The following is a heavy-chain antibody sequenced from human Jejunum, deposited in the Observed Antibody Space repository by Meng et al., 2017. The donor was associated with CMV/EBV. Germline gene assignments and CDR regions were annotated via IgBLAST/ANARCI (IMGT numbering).Heavy chain of an antibody. CDR1: FRDYG. CDR3: ARLYGDYNNNYYYGMDV. J-gene: IGHJ6*02. D-gene: IGHD4-17*01. V-gene: IGHV1-18*01. Sequence: FRDYGIKWVRQAPGQGLEWMGWISGYNGKAKYVQKFQGRVTMTTDTSTSTAYMELRSLRSDDTAVYYCARLYGDYNNNYYYGMDVWGQGTTVTVSS. CDR2: ISGYNGKA.